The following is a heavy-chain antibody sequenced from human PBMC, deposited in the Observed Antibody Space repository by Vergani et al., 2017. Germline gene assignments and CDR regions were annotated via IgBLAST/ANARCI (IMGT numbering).Heavy chain of an antibody. J-gene: IGHJ4*02. Sequence: QVQLVESAGGVVQPGGSLRLSCAASGFTFSNCGMHWIRQAPAKGREGLSYMGKDGINTRYRDAGKGRFTVSRDNSKAILYLQMDSLRSEDTALYYCAKYLRDSTDELPDSWGPGTLVIVSS. CDR1: GFTFSNCG. CDR2: MGKDGINT. D-gene: IGHD2-21*02. CDR3: AKYLRDSTDELPDS. V-gene: IGHV3-30*02.